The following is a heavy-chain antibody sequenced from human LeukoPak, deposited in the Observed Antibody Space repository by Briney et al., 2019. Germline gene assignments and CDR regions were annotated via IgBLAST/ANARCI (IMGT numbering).Heavy chain of an antibody. CDR1: GDXVSSKSSA. J-gene: IGHJ4*02. D-gene: IGHD1-26*01. CDR2: TYYRSKWNY. Sequence: SPTPSLTCAISGDXVSSKSSAWNWLRQSPSRGLEWLGRTYYRSKWNYDYALAVKSRVTINPDTSKNQFSLQLKSVTPEDTAVYYCARNSADLDFWGQGILVTVSS. CDR3: ARNSADLDF. V-gene: IGHV6-1*01.